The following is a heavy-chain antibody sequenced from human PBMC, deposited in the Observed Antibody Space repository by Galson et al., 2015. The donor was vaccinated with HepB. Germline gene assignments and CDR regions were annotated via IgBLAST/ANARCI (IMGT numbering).Heavy chain of an antibody. CDR3: AKVLRFLEWLPLRYYYYGMDV. CDR1: GFTFSSYG. V-gene: IGHV3-30*18. D-gene: IGHD3-3*01. CDR2: ISYDGSNK. Sequence: SLRLSCAASGFTFSSYGMHWVRQAPGKGLEWVAVISYDGSNKYYADSVKGRFTISRDNSKNTLYLQMNSLRAEDTAVYYCAKVLRFLEWLPLRYYYYGMDVWGQGTTVTVSS. J-gene: IGHJ6*02.